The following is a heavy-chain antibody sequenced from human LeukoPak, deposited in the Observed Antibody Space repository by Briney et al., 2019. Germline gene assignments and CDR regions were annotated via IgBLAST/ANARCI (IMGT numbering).Heavy chain of an antibody. Sequence: PSETLSLTCTVSGYSISSGYYWSWIRQPPGKGLEWIGYIYHSGSTNSNPSLKSRVTISVDMSKNQLSLKVSAVTAADTAVYYCARGGNSYGDYGYFDLWGRGTLVTVSS. CDR2: IYHSGST. D-gene: IGHD4-17*01. V-gene: IGHV4-61*01. J-gene: IGHJ2*01. CDR3: ARGGNSYGDYGYFDL. CDR1: GYSISSGYY.